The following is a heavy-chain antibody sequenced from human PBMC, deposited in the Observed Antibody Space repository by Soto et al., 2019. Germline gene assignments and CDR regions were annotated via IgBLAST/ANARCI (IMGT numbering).Heavy chain of an antibody. D-gene: IGHD2-15*01. CDR1: GASINSGDYY. CDR2: IYYSGDT. Sequence: KSSETLSLTCSVSGASINSGDYYWSWIRQSPGRGLEWIGSIYYSGDTNYNPSLGSRETMSVDTSKNQFFLDLHSVAAADAAVYFCARAGGDIVQVPYYWGQGSLVTVYS. J-gene: IGHJ4*02. CDR3: ARAGGDIVQVPYY. V-gene: IGHV4-30-4*01.